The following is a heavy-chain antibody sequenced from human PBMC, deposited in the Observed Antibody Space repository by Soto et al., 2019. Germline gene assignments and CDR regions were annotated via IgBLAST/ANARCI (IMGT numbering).Heavy chain of an antibody. D-gene: IGHD1-1*01. J-gene: IGHJ4*02. Sequence: SETLSLTCTVSVGSISSYYWSWIRQPPGKGLEWIGYIYYSGSTNYNPSLKSRVTISVDTSKNQFSLKLSSVTAADTAVYYCARDAPSGLLTRNYYFDYWGQGTLVTVSS. CDR1: VGSISSYY. V-gene: IGHV4-59*01. CDR3: ARDAPSGLLTRNYYFDY. CDR2: IYYSGST.